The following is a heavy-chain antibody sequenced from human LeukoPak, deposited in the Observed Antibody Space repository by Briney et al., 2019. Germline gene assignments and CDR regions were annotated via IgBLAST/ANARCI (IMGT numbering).Heavy chain of an antibody. CDR1: GFTFSSYW. Sequence: GGSLRLSCAASGFTFSSYWMSWVRQAPGKGLEWVANIKQDGSEKYYVDSVKGRFTISGDNAKNSMYLQMDSLRDEDTAVYYCATETIGRHYDYWGQGTLLTVSS. V-gene: IGHV3-7*01. CDR3: ATETIGRHYDY. D-gene: IGHD1-14*01. J-gene: IGHJ4*02. CDR2: IKQDGSEK.